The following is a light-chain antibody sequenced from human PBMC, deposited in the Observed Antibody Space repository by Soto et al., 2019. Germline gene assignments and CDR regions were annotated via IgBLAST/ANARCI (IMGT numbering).Light chain of an antibody. CDR2: DAF. CDR1: QSVSNSY. J-gene: IGKJ1*01. V-gene: IGKV3-20*01. CDR3: QQYGGSPWT. Sequence: EIVLTQSPGTLSLSPGEGATLSCRASQSVSNSYLAWYQQKPGQAPRLLIYDAFSRAPGIPDRFSGSGSGTDFILTISRLEPEDFTVYYCQQYGGSPWTFGQGTKVEIK.